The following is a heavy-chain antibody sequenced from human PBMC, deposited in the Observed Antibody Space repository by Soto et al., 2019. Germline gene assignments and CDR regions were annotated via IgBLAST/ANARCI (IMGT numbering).Heavy chain of an antibody. CDR3: ARARVAVAGNWFDP. Sequence: ASVKVSCKASGYTFTSYGISWVRQAPGQGLEWMGRISPYNGIANYAQKFQGRVTITTDKSTSTAYMELSSLRSEDTAVYYCARARVAVAGNWFDPWGQGTLVTVSS. CDR1: GYTFTSYG. CDR2: ISPYNGIA. V-gene: IGHV1-18*01. J-gene: IGHJ5*02. D-gene: IGHD6-19*01.